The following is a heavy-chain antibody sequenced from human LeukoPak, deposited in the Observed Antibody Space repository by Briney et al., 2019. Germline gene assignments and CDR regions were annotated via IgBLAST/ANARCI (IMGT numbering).Heavy chain of an antibody. D-gene: IGHD3-10*01. Sequence: QPGGSLRLSCAAPGFTFSSYWMHWVRQAPGKGLVWVSRINSDGSSTSYADSVKDRFTISSDNAKNTLYLQMNRLRAEDTAVYYCARDHITMVRGVTSFYYYYYMDVWGKGTTVTVSS. CDR3: ARDHITMVRGVTSFYYYYYMDV. CDR2: INSDGSST. V-gene: IGHV3-74*01. CDR1: GFTFSSYW. J-gene: IGHJ6*03.